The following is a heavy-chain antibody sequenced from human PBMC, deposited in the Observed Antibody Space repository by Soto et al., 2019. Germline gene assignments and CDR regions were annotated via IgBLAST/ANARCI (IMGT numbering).Heavy chain of an antibody. CDR3: ASNHDSGSPY. V-gene: IGHV4-4*02. D-gene: IGHD3-10*01. Sequence: SATLSLTCVVSGGSISSTNWWTWVRQTPGKGLEWIGEVYHTGSTKYNPSLKNRVTISADKSISTAYLQWSSLKASDTAMYYCASNHDSGSPYWGQGTLVTVSS. CDR1: GGSISSTNW. CDR2: VYHTGST. J-gene: IGHJ4*02.